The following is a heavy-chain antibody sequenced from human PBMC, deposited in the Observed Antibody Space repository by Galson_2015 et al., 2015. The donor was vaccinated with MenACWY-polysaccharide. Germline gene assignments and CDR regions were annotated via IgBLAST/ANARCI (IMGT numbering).Heavy chain of an antibody. J-gene: IGHJ5*02. CDR2: ISSDGADK. Sequence: KGLEWVALISSDGADKYYADSVKGRFTISRDNHKSMVFLEMNSLRAEDTAVYYCVRDGGGGNGWYWFDLWGQGTRVTVSS. V-gene: IGHV3-30-3*01. D-gene: IGHD6-19*01. CDR3: VRDGGGGNGWYWFDL.